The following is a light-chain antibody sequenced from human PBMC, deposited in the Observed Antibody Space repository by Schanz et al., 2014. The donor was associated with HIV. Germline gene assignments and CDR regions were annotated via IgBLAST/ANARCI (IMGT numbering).Light chain of an antibody. V-gene: IGLV2-8*01. CDR2: EVV. Sequence: QSALTQPPSASGSPGQSATISCTGTSSDVGGYNYLSWTQQHPGKAPKLMIYEVVKRPSGVPDRFSGSKSGNTASLTVSGLQAEDEADYYCSSYAGRNTYVFGTGTKVTVL. J-gene: IGLJ1*01. CDR1: SSDVGGYNY. CDR3: SSYAGRNTYV.